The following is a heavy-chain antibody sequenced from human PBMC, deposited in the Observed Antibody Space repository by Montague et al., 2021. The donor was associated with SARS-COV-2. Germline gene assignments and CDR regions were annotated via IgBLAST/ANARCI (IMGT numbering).Heavy chain of an antibody. J-gene: IGHJ6*02. CDR3: ARDPWRITIFGVVTRYGMDV. Sequence: SETLSLTCIVSGGSVSSGSYYWSWIRQPPGKGLEWIGCIYYSGSTYYNPSLKSRVTISVDTSKNQFSLKLSSVTAADTAVYYCARDPWRITIFGVVTRYGMDVWGQGTVVTVSS. CDR2: IYYSGST. V-gene: IGHV4-61*01. CDR1: GGSVSSGSYY. D-gene: IGHD3-3*01.